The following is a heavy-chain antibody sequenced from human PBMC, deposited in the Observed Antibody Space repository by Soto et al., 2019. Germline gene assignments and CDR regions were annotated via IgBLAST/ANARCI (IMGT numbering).Heavy chain of an antibody. J-gene: IGHJ2*01. CDR2: IYRDGDA. Sequence: QVQLQESGPGLVKPSETLSLTCVVSTDSMNSNNNWWNWVRQPPGKGLEWIGEIYRDGDARYNPSLKSRVTISVDKSKGQFSLNLSSVTAADTAVYYCARDTKAPTEQWYFDLWGRGTLVIVSS. V-gene: IGHV4-4*02. D-gene: IGHD1-1*01. CDR3: ARDTKAPTEQWYFDL. CDR1: TDSMNSNNNW.